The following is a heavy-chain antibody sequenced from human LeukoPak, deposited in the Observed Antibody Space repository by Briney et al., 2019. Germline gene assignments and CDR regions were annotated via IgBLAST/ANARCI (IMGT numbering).Heavy chain of an antibody. CDR3: ARRPVGATRTWFDP. V-gene: IGHV4-34*01. D-gene: IGHD1-26*01. CDR2: INHSGST. Sequence: SETLSLTCAVYGGSFSGYYWGWIRQPPGKGLEWIGEINHSGSTNYNPSLKSRVTISVDTSKNQFSLKLSSVTAADTAVYYCARRPVGATRTWFDPWGQGTLVTVSS. J-gene: IGHJ5*02. CDR1: GGSFSGYY.